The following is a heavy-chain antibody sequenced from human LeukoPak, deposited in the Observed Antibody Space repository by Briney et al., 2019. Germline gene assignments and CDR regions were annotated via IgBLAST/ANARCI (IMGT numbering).Heavy chain of an antibody. CDR3: ARGRDGYNYLDY. Sequence: SETLSLTCTVSGYSISSGYYWGWIRQPPGQGLEWIGSIYHSGSTYYNPSLKSRVTISVDTSKNQFSLKLSSVTAADTAVYYCARGRDGYNYLDYWGQGTLVTVSS. CDR1: GYSISSGYY. D-gene: IGHD5-24*01. J-gene: IGHJ4*02. V-gene: IGHV4-38-2*02. CDR2: IYHSGST.